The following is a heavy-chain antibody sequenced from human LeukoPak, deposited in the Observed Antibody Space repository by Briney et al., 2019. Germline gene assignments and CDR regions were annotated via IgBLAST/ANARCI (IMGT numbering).Heavy chain of an antibody. D-gene: IGHD3-10*01. CDR3: ARGGTMVRGVISLNWFDP. Sequence: GGSLRLSCAASGFTFSSYSMNWVRQAPGKGLEWVSSISSSSSYIYYADSVKGRFTISRDNAKSSLYLQMNSLRAEDTAVYYCARGGTMVRGVISLNWFDPWGQGTLVTVSS. J-gene: IGHJ5*02. CDR2: ISSSSSYI. V-gene: IGHV3-21*01. CDR1: GFTFSSYS.